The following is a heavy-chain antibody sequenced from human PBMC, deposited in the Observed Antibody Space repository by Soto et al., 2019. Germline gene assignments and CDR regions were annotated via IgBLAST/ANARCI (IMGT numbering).Heavy chain of an antibody. D-gene: IGHD6-13*01. CDR1: GGSISSSSYY. Sequence: QLQLQESGPGLVKPSETLSLTCTVSGGSISSSSYYWGWIRQPPGKGLEWIGSTYYSGSTYYNPSLKSRVTISVDTSKNQFSLKLSSVTAADTAVYYCARPRIAAAVTLGGMDVWGQGTTVTVSS. J-gene: IGHJ6*02. CDR2: TYYSGST. V-gene: IGHV4-39*01. CDR3: ARPRIAAAVTLGGMDV.